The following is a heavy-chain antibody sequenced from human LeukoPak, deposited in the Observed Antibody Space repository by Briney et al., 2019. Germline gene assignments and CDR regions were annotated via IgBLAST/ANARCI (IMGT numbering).Heavy chain of an antibody. J-gene: IGHJ4*02. Sequence: PSQTLSLTCTVSGGSISGDGYYWSWIRQPPGKGPEWIGHIQHTGGTHYNSSLKSRVTISVDTSKNQFSLKLSSVTAADTAVYYCARQHIVVVPAAQIGGADYWGQGTLVTVSS. CDR3: ARQHIVVVPAAQIGGADY. CDR1: GGSISGDGYY. V-gene: IGHV4-30-2*03. CDR2: IQHTGGT. D-gene: IGHD2-2*01.